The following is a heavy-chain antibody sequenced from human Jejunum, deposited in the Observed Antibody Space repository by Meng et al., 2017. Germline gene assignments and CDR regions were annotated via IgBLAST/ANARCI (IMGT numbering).Heavy chain of an antibody. CDR1: GYTFTAYY. Sequence: ASVKVFCKASGYTFTAYYMHWVRQAPGQGLEWMGRIHPNSGGTNYAQKFQGRVTMTRDTSISTAYMGVSRLTSDDTAVYYCARGVDNILTGSYSYYYGVDLWGRGTTVTVSS. V-gene: IGHV1-2*06. CDR3: ARGVDNILTGSYSYYYGVDL. CDR2: IHPNSGGT. D-gene: IGHD3-9*01. J-gene: IGHJ6*02.